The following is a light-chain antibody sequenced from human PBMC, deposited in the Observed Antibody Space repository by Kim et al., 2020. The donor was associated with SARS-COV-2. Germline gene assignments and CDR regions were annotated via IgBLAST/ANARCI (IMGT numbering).Light chain of an antibody. CDR3: QVWHSSSDHVV. CDR1: DIGTKS. V-gene: IGLV3-21*04. J-gene: IGLJ2*01. Sequence: SYELTQPPSVSVAPGKTARIPCGGNDIGTKSVHWYQQKPRQAPVLVIYYDSDRPSGIPERFSGSNSGNTATLTISKVEAGDEADYYCQVWHSSSDHVVFGGGTQLTVL. CDR2: YDS.